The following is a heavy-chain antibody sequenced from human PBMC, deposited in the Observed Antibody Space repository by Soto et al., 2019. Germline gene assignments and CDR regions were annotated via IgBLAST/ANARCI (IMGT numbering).Heavy chain of an antibody. CDR2: ISYDGSNK. CDR1: GFTFSSYG. Sequence: GGSLRLSCAASGFTFSSYGMHWVRQAPGKGLEWVAVISYDGSNKYYADSVKGRFTISRDNSKNTLYLQMNSLRAEDTAVYYCAKRERKLWTENAGGYFDYWGQGTLVTVSS. V-gene: IGHV3-30*18. J-gene: IGHJ4*02. D-gene: IGHD5-18*01. CDR3: AKRERKLWTENAGGYFDY.